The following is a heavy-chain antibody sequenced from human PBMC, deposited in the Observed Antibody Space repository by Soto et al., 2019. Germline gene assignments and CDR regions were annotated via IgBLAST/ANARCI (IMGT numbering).Heavy chain of an antibody. D-gene: IGHD6-19*01. CDR3: ARHGAGTSWFDP. V-gene: IGHV1-69*01. Sequence: QVQLVQSGAEVKKPGSSVKVSCKASGGTFSSYAISWVRQSPEQGFEWMGGIIPIFGTANYAKKFQGRVTITADESTSTAYMELSSLRSEDTAVYYCARHGAGTSWFDPWGQGTLVTVSS. CDR1: GGTFSSYA. CDR2: IIPIFGTA. J-gene: IGHJ5*02.